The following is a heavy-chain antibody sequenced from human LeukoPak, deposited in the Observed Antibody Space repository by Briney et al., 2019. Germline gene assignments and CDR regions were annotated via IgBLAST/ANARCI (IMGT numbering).Heavy chain of an antibody. CDR1: GFXFSSYW. CDR2: INSDGSNT. CDR3: ARVRDISGHWGFLDY. V-gene: IGHV3-74*01. Sequence: GGSLRLSCAASGFXFSSYWIHWVRQAPGKGRVWLSRINSDGSNTNYADSVKGRFTISRDNAKNTLYLQMNSLRAEDTAVFYCARVRDISGHWGFLDYWGQGTLVTVSS. D-gene: IGHD6-19*01. J-gene: IGHJ4*02.